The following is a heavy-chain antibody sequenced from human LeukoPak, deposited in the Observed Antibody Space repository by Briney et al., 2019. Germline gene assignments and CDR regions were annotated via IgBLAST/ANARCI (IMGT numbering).Heavy chain of an antibody. D-gene: IGHD2-15*01. V-gene: IGHV3-21*01. CDR1: GFTFSSYS. CDR3: ARVRTLYCSGGSCYEGAFDI. Sequence: PGGSLRLSCAASGFTFSSYSMNWVRQAPGKGLEWVSSISSSSSYIYYADSVKGRLTISRDNAKNSLYLQMNSLRAEDTAVYYCARVRTLYCSGGSCYEGAFDIWGQGTMVTVSS. CDR2: ISSSSSYI. J-gene: IGHJ3*02.